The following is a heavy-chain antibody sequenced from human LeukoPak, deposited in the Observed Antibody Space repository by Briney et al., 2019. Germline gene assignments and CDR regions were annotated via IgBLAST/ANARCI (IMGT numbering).Heavy chain of an antibody. Sequence: ASVKVSCKASGYTFTSYYMHWVRQAPGQGLEWMGWINPNSGGTNYAQKFQGRVTMTRDTSISTAYMELSRLRSDDTAVYYCARDRRGELLSWFDPWGQGTLVTVSS. CDR2: INPNSGGT. V-gene: IGHV1-2*02. J-gene: IGHJ5*02. D-gene: IGHD1-26*01. CDR1: GYTFTSYY. CDR3: ARDRRGELLSWFDP.